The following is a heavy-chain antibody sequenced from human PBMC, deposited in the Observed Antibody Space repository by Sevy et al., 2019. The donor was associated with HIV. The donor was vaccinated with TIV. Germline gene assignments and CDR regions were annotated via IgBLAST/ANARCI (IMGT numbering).Heavy chain of an antibody. CDR1: GYRFTNYW. V-gene: IGHV5-51*01. J-gene: IGHJ4*02. Sequence: GESLKISCKGSGYRFTNYWMAWVRQMPGKGLEWVGFIHADDSTIRYSPSFQGQVTISADKSVNTIYLQWGSLKASDTATYYCARDGYSSIQYDFDDWGQGTLVTVSS. D-gene: IGHD4-4*01. CDR2: IHADDSTI. CDR3: ARDGYSSIQYDFDD.